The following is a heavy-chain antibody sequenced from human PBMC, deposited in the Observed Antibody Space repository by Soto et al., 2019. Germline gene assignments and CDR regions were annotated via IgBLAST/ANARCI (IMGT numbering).Heavy chain of an antibody. CDR2: IYYSGST. J-gene: IGHJ6*03. CDR3: ARSLRQYYYYYYMDV. Sequence: QVQLQESGPGLVEPAETLSLTCTVSGGSVSSYYWSWIRQPPGKGLEWIGYIYYSGSTNYNPSLKSRVTISVDTSKNQFSLKLSSVPSADTAVYYCARSLRQYYYYYYMDVWGKGTTVTVSS. V-gene: IGHV4-59*02. CDR1: GGSVSSYY. D-gene: IGHD3-16*02.